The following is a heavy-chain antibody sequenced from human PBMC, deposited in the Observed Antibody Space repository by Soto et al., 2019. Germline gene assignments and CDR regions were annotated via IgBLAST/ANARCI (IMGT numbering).Heavy chain of an antibody. Sequence: ASVKVSCKASGGTFSSYAISWVRQAPGQGLEWMGGIIPIFGTANYAQKFQGRVTITADESTSTAYMELSSLRSEGTAVYYCARMRLKYYYDSSGYQFDYWGQGTLVTVSS. V-gene: IGHV1-69*13. CDR3: ARMRLKYYYDSSGYQFDY. CDR2: IIPIFGTA. D-gene: IGHD3-22*01. J-gene: IGHJ4*02. CDR1: GGTFSSYA.